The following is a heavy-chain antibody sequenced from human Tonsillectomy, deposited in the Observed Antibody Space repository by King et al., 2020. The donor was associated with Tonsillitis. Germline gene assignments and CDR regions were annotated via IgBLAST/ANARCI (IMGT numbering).Heavy chain of an antibody. V-gene: IGHV4-31*03. Sequence: VQLQESGPGLVKPSQNLSLTCSVAGGPISSGGYYWRWIRQHPGQGLEWVGYVDYTGRTYSNPSLQSRVTISRDTSKNQFSLNLTSVTAADTAVYYCAGSGATFNYWGRGTLVPVSS. CDR3: AGSGATFNY. CDR1: GGPISSGGYY. J-gene: IGHJ4*02. CDR2: VDYTGRT. D-gene: IGHD6-19*01.